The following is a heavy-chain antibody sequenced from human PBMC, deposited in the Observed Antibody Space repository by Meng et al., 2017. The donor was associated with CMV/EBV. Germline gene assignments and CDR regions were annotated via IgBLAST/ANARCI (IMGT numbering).Heavy chain of an antibody. Sequence: GESLKISCAASGFTFSSYAMSWVRQAPEKGLEWVSVIYSGGSSTYYADSVKGRFTISRDNSKNTLYLQMNSLRAEDTAVYYCAKGGSLRYFDWYPVDYWGQGTLVTVSS. V-gene: IGHV3-23*03. J-gene: IGHJ4*02. CDR2: IYSGGSST. CDR3: AKGGSLRYFDWYPVDY. CDR1: GFTFSSYA. D-gene: IGHD3-9*01.